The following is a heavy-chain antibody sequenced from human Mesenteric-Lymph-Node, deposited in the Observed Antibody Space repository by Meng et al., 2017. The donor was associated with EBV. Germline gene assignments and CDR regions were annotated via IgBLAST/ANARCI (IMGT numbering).Heavy chain of an antibody. V-gene: IGHV7-4-1*02. CDR3: ARGLPYGDYGVDS. J-gene: IGHJ4*02. CDR1: GYTFNTYA. CDR2: INTNTGYP. Sequence: QVQRFPSWCELKEPGASGKVSCKASGYTFNTYARNWVRQAPGQGLEWMGWINTNTGYPTYARVFRGRFVFSLDTSVSTAYLQVSSLKAEDTAVYYCARGLPYGDYGVDSWGQGTLVTVPQ. D-gene: IGHD4-17*01.